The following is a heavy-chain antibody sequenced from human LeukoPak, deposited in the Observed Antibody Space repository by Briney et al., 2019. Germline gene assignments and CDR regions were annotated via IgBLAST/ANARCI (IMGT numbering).Heavy chain of an antibody. CDR1: GFTFSSYG. Sequence: GGSLRLSCAASGFTFSSYGMTWVRQAPGKGLEWVSYISPSSSAIHYADSVKGRFTISRDNAKNSLYLQMSSLRDEDTAVYYCARAAYNSSPDYWGQGTLVTVSS. CDR2: ISPSSSAI. CDR3: ARAAYNSSPDY. J-gene: IGHJ4*02. D-gene: IGHD6-13*01. V-gene: IGHV3-48*02.